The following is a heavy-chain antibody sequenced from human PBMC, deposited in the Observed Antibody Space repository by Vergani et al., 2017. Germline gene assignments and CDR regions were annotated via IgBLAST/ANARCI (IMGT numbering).Heavy chain of an antibody. D-gene: IGHD3-22*01. CDR2: IYYSGST. V-gene: IGHV4-30-4*08. CDR3: AREAYYYDSSGYYYVGAFDI. CDR1: GGSISSGDYY. J-gene: IGHJ3*02. Sequence: QLQLQESGPGLVKPSQTLSLTCTVSGGSISSGDYYWSWIRQPPGKGLEWIGYIYYSGSTYYNPSLKSRVTISVDTSKNQFSLKLSSVTAADTAVYYCAREAYYYDSSGYYYVGAFDIWGQGTMVTVSS.